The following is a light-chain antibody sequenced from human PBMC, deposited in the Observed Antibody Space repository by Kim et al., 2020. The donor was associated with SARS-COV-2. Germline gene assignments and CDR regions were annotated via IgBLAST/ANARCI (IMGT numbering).Light chain of an antibody. CDR3: SSYAGSNNLV. J-gene: IGLJ2*01. CDR1: SSDVGVYNY. V-gene: IGLV2-8*01. Sequence: GQSVTISCTGTSSDVGVYNYVSWYQQHPGKAPKLMIYVVSKRPSGVPDRFSGSKSGNTASLTVSGLQAEDEADYYCSSYAGSNNLVFGGGTQLTVL. CDR2: VVS.